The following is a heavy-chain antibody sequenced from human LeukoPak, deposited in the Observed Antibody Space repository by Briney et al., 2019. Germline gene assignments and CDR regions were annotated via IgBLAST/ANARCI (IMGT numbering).Heavy chain of an antibody. CDR1: GGSISSSSYY. Sequence: PSETLSLTCTVSGGSISSSSYYWSWIRQPAGKGLEWIGRIYTSGSTNYNPSLKSRVTMSVDTSKNQFSLKLSSVTAADTAVYYCARGQRGYSYGSFDYWGQGTLVTVSS. J-gene: IGHJ4*02. D-gene: IGHD5-18*01. CDR2: IYTSGST. V-gene: IGHV4-61*02. CDR3: ARGQRGYSYGSFDY.